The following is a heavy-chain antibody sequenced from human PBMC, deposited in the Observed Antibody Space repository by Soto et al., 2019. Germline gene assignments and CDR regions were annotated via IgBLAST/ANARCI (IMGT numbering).Heavy chain of an antibody. V-gene: IGHV4-59*04. J-gene: IGHJ6*02. Sequence: SETLSLTCTFSGGSISSYSWSLIRQPPGKGLEWIGYIYHSGSTYYNPSLKSRVTLSVDASKNQFSLKLTSVTAADTAVYYCARSYYYGSGTYGGMDVWGQGTTVTVSS. CDR2: IYHSGST. CDR3: ARSYYYGSGTYGGMDV. CDR1: GGSISSYS. D-gene: IGHD3-10*01.